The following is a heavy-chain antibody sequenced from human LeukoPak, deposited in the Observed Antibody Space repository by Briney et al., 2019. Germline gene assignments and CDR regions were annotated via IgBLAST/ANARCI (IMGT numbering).Heavy chain of an antibody. CDR1: GFTFSSYW. Sequence: RGSLRLSCAASGFTFSSYWMTWVRQAPGKGLEWVANIKPDGSEKYYVDSVKGRFTISRDNTNSSLYLQMNSLRAEDTAVYYCTRSGSVFDYWGQGTLVTVSS. CDR2: IKPDGSEK. J-gene: IGHJ4*02. V-gene: IGHV3-7*05. CDR3: TRSGSVFDY.